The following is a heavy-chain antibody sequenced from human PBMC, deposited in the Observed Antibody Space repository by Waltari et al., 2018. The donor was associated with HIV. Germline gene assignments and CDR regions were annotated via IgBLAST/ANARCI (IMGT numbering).Heavy chain of an antibody. CDR2: IGPSGYPL. J-gene: IGHJ2*01. CDR3: VRPAKDESGHYPALWYFDV. CDR1: GFVFNDYY. V-gene: IGHV3-11*04. D-gene: IGHD3-3*01. Sequence: VQLVESGGGLIKPGGSLTVTCVASGFVFNDYYMALVRQSPGKRLEWISHIGPSGYPLNYAESLKGRITLSRDNSQKSVILQMDSLTADDSGVYYCVRPAKDESGHYPALWYFDVWGRGTLVSVSS.